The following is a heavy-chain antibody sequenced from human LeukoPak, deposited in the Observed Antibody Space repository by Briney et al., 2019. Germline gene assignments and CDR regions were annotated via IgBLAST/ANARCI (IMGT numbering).Heavy chain of an antibody. V-gene: IGHV4-59*08. J-gene: IGHJ4*02. Sequence: SETLSLTCTVSGGSISSYYWSWIRQPPGKGLEWIGYIYYSGSTNYNPSLKSRVTISVDTSKNQFSLKLSSVTAADTAVYNCATFTRGYSSNYFDYWGQGTLVTVSS. CDR2: IYYSGST. CDR3: ATFTRGYSSNYFDY. CDR1: GGSISSYY. D-gene: IGHD5-18*01.